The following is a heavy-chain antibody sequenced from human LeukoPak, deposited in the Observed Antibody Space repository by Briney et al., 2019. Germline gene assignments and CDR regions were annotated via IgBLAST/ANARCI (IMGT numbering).Heavy chain of an antibody. V-gene: IGHV4-34*08. CDR2: INHSGST. D-gene: IGHD6-13*01. J-gene: IGHJ4*02. Sequence: GSLRLSCSTSGFTFNNYAMGWVRQAPGKGLEWIGEINHSGSTNYNPSLKSRVTISVDTSKNQFSLKLSSVTAADTAVYYCATYSSSWYFQNYWGQGTLVTVSS. CDR1: GFTFNNYA. CDR3: ATYSSSWYFQNY.